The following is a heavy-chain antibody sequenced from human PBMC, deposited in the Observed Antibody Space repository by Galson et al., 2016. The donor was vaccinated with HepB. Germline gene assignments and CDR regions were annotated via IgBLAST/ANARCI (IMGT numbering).Heavy chain of an antibody. D-gene: IGHD1-26*01. CDR2: IYYSGST. V-gene: IGHV4-31*03. CDR3: ARDSASDLALGV. J-gene: IGHJ6*02. CDR1: GGSISSGGYY. Sequence: TLSLTCTVSGGSISSGGYYWTWIRQYPGKGLEWIGYIYYSGSTYYNPSLKSRVTISVDTSKNQFSLKLSSVTAADTAVYYCARDSASDLALGVWGQGTTVTVSS.